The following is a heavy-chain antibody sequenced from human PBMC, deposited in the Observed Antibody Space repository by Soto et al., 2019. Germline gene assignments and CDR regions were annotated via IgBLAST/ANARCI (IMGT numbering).Heavy chain of an antibody. CDR3: ARGSDGGDYGYYFDY. Sequence: SETLSLTCTVSGGSSSGHYWGWIRQSPGRGLEWIGFIHYSGSTNYSPSLKSRVTMSLDTSKGQFSLNLSSVTAADTAVYFCARGSDGGDYGYYFDYWGQGSLVTVSS. V-gene: IGHV4-59*11. J-gene: IGHJ4*02. CDR2: IHYSGST. D-gene: IGHD4-17*01. CDR1: GGSSSGHY.